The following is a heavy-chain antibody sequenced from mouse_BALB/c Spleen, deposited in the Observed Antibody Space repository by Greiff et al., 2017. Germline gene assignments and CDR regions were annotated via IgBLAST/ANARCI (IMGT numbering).Heavy chain of an antibody. J-gene: IGHJ3*01. Sequence: DVMLVESGGGLVKPGGSLKLSCAASGFTFSSYAMSWVRQSPEKRLEWVAEISSGGSYTYYPDTVTGRFTISRDNAKNTLYLEMSSLRSEDTAMYYCARDDDGYWFAYWGQGTLVTVSA. D-gene: IGHD2-3*01. CDR1: GFTFSSYA. CDR3: ARDDDGYWFAY. CDR2: ISSGGSYT. V-gene: IGHV5-9-4*01.